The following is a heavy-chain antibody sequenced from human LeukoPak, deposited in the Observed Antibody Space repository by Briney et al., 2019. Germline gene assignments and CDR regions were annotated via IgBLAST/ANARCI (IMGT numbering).Heavy chain of an antibody. J-gene: IGHJ4*02. CDR1: GFTFSSYS. D-gene: IGHD3-9*01. CDR3: ARDYYDILTGYYNLADY. CDR2: ISSSSSYI. V-gene: IGHV3-21*01. Sequence: PGGSLGLSCAASGFTFSSYSMNWVRQAPGKGLEWVSSISSSSSYIYYADSVKGRFTISRDNAKNSLYLQMNSLRAEDTAVYYCARDYYDILTGYYNLADYWGQGTLVTVSS.